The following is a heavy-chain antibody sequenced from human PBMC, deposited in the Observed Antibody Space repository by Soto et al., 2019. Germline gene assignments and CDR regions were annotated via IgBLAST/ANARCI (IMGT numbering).Heavy chain of an antibody. CDR3: AKDSLLWFGELLYRRGGYYYGMDV. D-gene: IGHD3-10*01. V-gene: IGHV3-30*18. Sequence: TGGSLRLSCAASGFTFSSYGMHWVRQAPGKGLEWVAVISYDGSNKYYADSVKGRFTISRDNSKNTLYLQMNSLRAEDTAVYYCAKDSLLWFGELLYRRGGYYYGMDVWGQGTTVTVSS. J-gene: IGHJ6*02. CDR2: ISYDGSNK. CDR1: GFTFSSYG.